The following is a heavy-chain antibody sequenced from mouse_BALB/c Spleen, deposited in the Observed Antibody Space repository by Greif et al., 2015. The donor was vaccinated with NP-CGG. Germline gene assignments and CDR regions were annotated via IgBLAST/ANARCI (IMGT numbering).Heavy chain of an antibody. Sequence: EVQLVESGGGLVKPGGSLKLSCAASGFTFSSYAMSWVRQTPEKRLEWVATISSGGSYTYYPDSVKGRFTISRDNAKNTLYLQMSSLRSEDTAMYYCAREKQLGLIGYWGQGTPLTVSS. CDR3: AREKQLGLIGY. CDR1: GFTFSSYA. J-gene: IGHJ2*01. D-gene: IGHD3-1*01. CDR2: ISSGGSYT. V-gene: IGHV5-9-3*01.